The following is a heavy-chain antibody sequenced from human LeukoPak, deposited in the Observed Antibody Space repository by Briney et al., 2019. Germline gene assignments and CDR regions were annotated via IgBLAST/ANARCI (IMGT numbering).Heavy chain of an antibody. D-gene: IGHD6-19*01. Sequence: ASVKVSCKASGGTFSSYAISWVRQAPGQGLEWMGGIIPIFGTASYAQKFQGRVTITADESTSTAYMELSSLRSEDTAVYYCARVPVIAGAELNWFDPWGQGTLVTVSS. V-gene: IGHV1-69*13. J-gene: IGHJ5*02. CDR2: IIPIFGTA. CDR3: ARVPVIAGAELNWFDP. CDR1: GGTFSSYA.